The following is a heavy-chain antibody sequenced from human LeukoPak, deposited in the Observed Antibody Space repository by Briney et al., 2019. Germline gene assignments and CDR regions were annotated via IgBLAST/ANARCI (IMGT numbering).Heavy chain of an antibody. Sequence: ASVKVSCKASGYTFTSYDINWVRQATGQGLEWMGWMNPNSGNTGYAQKFQGRVTMTRNTSISTAYMELSSLRSEDTAVYYCARDGRTSGWRIYYGMDVWGQGTTVTVSS. CDR2: MNPNSGNT. CDR1: GYTFTSYD. J-gene: IGHJ6*02. CDR3: ARDGRTSGWRIYYGMDV. D-gene: IGHD6-19*01. V-gene: IGHV1-8*01.